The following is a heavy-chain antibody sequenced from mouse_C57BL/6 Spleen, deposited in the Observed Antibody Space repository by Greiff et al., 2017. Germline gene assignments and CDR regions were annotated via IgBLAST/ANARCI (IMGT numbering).Heavy chain of an antibody. CDR3: TTLRSPMGY. CDR1: GFNIKDVY. Sequence: VQLKESGAELVRPGASVKLSCTASGFNIKDVYMHWVKQRPEQGLEWIGWIDPENGDTEYASKFQGKATITADTSSNTAYLQLSSLTSEDTAVYYCTTLRSPMGYWGQGTSVTVSS. CDR2: IDPENGDT. D-gene: IGHD6-2*01. V-gene: IGHV14-4*01. J-gene: IGHJ4*01.